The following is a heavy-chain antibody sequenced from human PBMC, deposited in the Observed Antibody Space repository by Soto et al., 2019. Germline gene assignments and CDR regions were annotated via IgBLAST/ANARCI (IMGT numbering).Heavy chain of an antibody. CDR3: ARDQSGEYQYYSEY. Sequence: GDLRLSSAASGVTFSSYEMNWVRLALRKGLGWVSYISSSGSTIYYADSVKGRFTISRDNAKNPLYLQMNSLRAEDTAVYYCARDQSGEYQYYSEYWSQATLVTASS. V-gene: IGHV3-48*03. J-gene: IGHJ4*02. D-gene: IGHD2-2*01. CDR1: GVTFSSYE. CDR2: ISSSGSTI.